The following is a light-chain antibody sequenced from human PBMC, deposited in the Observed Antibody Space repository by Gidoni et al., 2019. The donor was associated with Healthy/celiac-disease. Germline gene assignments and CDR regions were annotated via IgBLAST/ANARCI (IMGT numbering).Light chain of an antibody. CDR3: CSYAGSYTFGV. CDR2: DVS. CDR1: SSDVGGYNY. V-gene: IGLV2-11*01. J-gene: IGLJ2*01. Sequence: QSALTPPRSVSGSPGQSVTISCTGTSSDVGGYNYVCWYQQHPGKAPKLMLYDVSKRPSGVPDRFSGSKSGNTASLTISGLQAEDEADYYCCSYAGSYTFGVFGGGTKLTVL.